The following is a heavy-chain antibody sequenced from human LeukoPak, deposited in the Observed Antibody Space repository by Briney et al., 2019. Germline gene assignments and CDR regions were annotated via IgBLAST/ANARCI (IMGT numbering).Heavy chain of an antibody. CDR1: GFTVSSNY. V-gene: IGHV3-53*01. Sequence: PGGSLRLSCAASGFTVSSNYMTWVRQAPGKGLEWVSHIYSGGSTYYADSVKGRFTISIDNAKNSLYLQMNSLRAGDTAVYYCAELGITMIGGVWGKGTTVTISS. J-gene: IGHJ6*04. CDR3: AELGITMIGGV. CDR2: IYSGGST. D-gene: IGHD3-10*02.